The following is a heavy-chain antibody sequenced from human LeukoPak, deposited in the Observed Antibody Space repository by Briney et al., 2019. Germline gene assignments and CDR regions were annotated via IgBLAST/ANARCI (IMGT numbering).Heavy chain of an antibody. CDR2: INHSGST. CDR3: ARVVRFLEWLLYVPSPLRYFDY. D-gene: IGHD3-3*01. CDR1: GGSFSGYY. Sequence: SETLSLTCAVYGGSFSGYYWSWIRQSPGKGLEWIGEINHSGSTNYNPSLKSRVTISVDTSKNQFSLKLSSVTAADTAVYYCARVVRFLEWLLYVPSPLRYFDYWGQGTLVTVSS. V-gene: IGHV4-34*01. J-gene: IGHJ4*02.